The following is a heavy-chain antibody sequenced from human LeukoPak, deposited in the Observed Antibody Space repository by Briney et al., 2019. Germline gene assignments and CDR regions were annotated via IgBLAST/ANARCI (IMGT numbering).Heavy chain of an antibody. V-gene: IGHV3-53*01. Sequence: PGGSLRLSCAASGFTVSGNYMSWVRQAPGKGLEWVSVIYSGGSTYYADSVKGRFTISRDNSKNTLYLQMNSLRAEDTAVYYCARGMIVVVNAFDYWGQGTLVTVSS. D-gene: IGHD3-22*01. J-gene: IGHJ4*02. CDR1: GFTVSGNY. CDR3: ARGMIVVVNAFDY. CDR2: IYSGGST.